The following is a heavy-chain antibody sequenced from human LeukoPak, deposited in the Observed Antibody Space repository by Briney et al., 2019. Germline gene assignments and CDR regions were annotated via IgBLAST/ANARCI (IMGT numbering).Heavy chain of an antibody. Sequence: GGSLRLSCAASGFTVSDTYISWVRQAPGKGLEWVSFINSGWNTHYADSVKGRFTISRDNSKNTLYLQMNSLRAEDTAVYYCARDPSNPTAFDYWGQGTLVTVSS. D-gene: IGHD6-6*01. CDR2: INSGWNT. CDR3: ARDPSNPTAFDY. J-gene: IGHJ4*02. V-gene: IGHV3-66*02. CDR1: GFTVSDTY.